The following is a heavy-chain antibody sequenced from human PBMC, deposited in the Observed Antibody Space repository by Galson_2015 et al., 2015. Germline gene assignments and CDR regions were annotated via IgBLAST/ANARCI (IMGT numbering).Heavy chain of an antibody. CDR2: IWYDGSNK. V-gene: IGHV3-33*01. D-gene: IGHD3-10*01. CDR1: GFTFSSYG. Sequence: SLRLSCAASGFTFSSYGMHWVRQAPGKGLEWVAVIWYDGSNKYYADSVKGRFTISRDNSKNTLYLQVNSLRAEDTAVYYCARGGARLWFGEFSSPRRDYYYYGMDVWGQGTTVTVSS. J-gene: IGHJ6*02. CDR3: ARGGARLWFGEFSSPRRDYYYYGMDV.